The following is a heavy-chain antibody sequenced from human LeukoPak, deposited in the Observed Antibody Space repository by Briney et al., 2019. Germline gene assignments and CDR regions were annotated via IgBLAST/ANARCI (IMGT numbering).Heavy chain of an antibody. CDR1: GGTFSSYA. Sequence: GASVKVSCKASGGTFSSYAISWVRQAPGQGLEWMGGIIPIFGTANYAQKFQGRVTITADESTSTAYMELSSLRSEDTAVYYCARVAQSAGPTAPGYMDVWGKGTTVTVSS. CDR3: ARVAQSAGPTAPGYMDV. CDR2: IIPIFGTA. D-gene: IGHD6-25*01. V-gene: IGHV1-69*13. J-gene: IGHJ6*03.